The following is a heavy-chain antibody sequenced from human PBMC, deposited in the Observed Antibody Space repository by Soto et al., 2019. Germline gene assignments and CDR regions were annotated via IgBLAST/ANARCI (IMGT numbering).Heavy chain of an antibody. D-gene: IGHD2-21*02. CDR2: IAETGSST. CDR3: ARDLTGDNIY. Sequence: PGGSLRLSCATSGLNFNGYTMSWVRQAPGQGLEWVSGIAETGSSTYYADSVKGRFTISRDNSENTLYLQMNNLRAEDTAVYYCARDLTGDNIYWGQETLVTVPS. J-gene: IGHJ4*02. V-gene: IGHV3-23*01. CDR1: GLNFNGYT.